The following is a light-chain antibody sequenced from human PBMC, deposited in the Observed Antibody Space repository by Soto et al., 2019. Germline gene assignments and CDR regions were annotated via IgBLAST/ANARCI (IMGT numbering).Light chain of an antibody. Sequence: EMLMTQSPATLSVSPGERATLSCRASQRVGSDLAWYQQKPGQPPRLLMYGISTRATGIPARFSGSGSGTEFTLSISSLQSEDFAVYYCQQYNNYSGTFGQGTKVEIK. CDR2: GIS. V-gene: IGKV3-15*01. CDR1: QRVGSD. CDR3: QQYNNYSGT. J-gene: IGKJ1*01.